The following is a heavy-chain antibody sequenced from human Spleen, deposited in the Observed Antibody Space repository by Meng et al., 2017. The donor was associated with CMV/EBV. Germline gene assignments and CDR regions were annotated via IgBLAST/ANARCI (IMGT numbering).Heavy chain of an antibody. Sequence: GESLKISCAASGFTFSDYYMSWIRQAPGKGLEWVSYISSSGSTIYYADSVKGRFTISRDNAKNSLYLQMNSLRAEDTAVYYCARDYGDYAGRGYYYGMDVWGQGTTVTVSS. J-gene: IGHJ6*02. CDR1: GFTFSDYY. V-gene: IGHV3-11*01. D-gene: IGHD4-17*01. CDR3: ARDYGDYAGRGYYYGMDV. CDR2: ISSSGSTI.